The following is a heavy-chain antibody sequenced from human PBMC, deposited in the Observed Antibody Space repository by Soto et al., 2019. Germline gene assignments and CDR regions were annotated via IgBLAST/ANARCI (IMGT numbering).Heavy chain of an antibody. Sequence: QVQLVESGGGVVQPGRSLRLSCAASGFTFSSYGMHWVRQAPGKGLEWVAVISYDGSNKYYADSVKGRFTISRDNSKYTLYLQMNSLRAEDTAVYSCARSPYSVSYLAYFDYWGQGTLVTVSS. J-gene: IGHJ4*02. CDR2: ISYDGSNK. V-gene: IGHV3-30*03. CDR3: ARSPYSVSYLAYFDY. D-gene: IGHD1-26*01. CDR1: GFTFSSYG.